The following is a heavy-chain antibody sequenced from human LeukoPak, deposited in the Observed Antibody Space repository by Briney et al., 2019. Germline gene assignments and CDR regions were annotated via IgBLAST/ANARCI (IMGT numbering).Heavy chain of an antibody. CDR1: GLTFTYAW. Sequence: PGGSLRLSCATSGLTFTYAWMSWVRQAPGKGLEWVGHIRSKSDGGIVDYGARVKCRFTISRDDSRNTLFLQMDSLETEDTAVYYCTFRLWTGDLLSDYWGQGALVTVSS. V-gene: IGHV3-15*01. CDR3: TFRLWTGDLLSDY. CDR2: IRSKSDGGIV. D-gene: IGHD3/OR15-3a*01. J-gene: IGHJ4*02.